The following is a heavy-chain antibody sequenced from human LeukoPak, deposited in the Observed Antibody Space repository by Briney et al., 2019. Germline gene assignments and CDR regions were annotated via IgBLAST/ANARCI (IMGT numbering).Heavy chain of an antibody. J-gene: IGHJ5*02. CDR2: IYTSGST. CDR3: ARDLHVDTAMVIVP. CDR1: GGSISSGSYY. Sequence: SETLSLTCTVSGGSISSGSYYWSWIRQPAGKGLEWIGRIYTSGSTNYNPSLKSRVTISVDTSKNQFSLKLSSVTAADTAVYYCARDLHVDTAMVIVPWGQGTLVTVSS. V-gene: IGHV4-61*02. D-gene: IGHD5-18*01.